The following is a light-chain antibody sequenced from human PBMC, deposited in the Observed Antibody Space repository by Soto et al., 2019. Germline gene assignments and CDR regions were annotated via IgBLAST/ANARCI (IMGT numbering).Light chain of an antibody. J-gene: IGLJ1*01. CDR2: NDN. CDR3: ATWDDSLNGSV. CDR1: NSNIGRNT. V-gene: IGLV1-44*01. Sequence: QSVLTQPPSASGTPGQRVAISCSGSNSNIGRNTVNWYQQLPGTAPKLLIYNDNQRPSGVPDRFSGSKSGTSASLVISGLQSEDEADYYCATWDDSLNGSVFGTGTKLTVL.